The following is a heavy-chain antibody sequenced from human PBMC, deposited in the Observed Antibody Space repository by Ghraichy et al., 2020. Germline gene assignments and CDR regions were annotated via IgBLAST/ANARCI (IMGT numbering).Heavy chain of an antibody. J-gene: IGHJ3*02. CDR1: GGSISSYY. D-gene: IGHD3-22*01. V-gene: IGHV4-59*08. CDR3: ARHNFEGYYDSRGDAFDI. CDR2: IYYSGST. Sequence: SETLSLTCTVSGGSISSYYWSWIRQPPGKGLEWIGYIYYSGSTNYNPSLKSRVTISVDTSKNQFSLKLSSVTAADTAVYYCARHNFEGYYDSRGDAFDIWGQGTMVTVSS.